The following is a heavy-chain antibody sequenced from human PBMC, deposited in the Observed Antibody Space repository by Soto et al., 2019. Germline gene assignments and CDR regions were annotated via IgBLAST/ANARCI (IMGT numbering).Heavy chain of an antibody. V-gene: IGHV1-18*01. Sequence: QVQLVQSGAEVKKPGASVKVSCKASGYTFTSYGISWVRQAPGQGLEWMGWISAYNGNTNYAQKLKGRVTMTTDTSTSTAYMELRSLRSDDTAVYYCARDVDTAMVQYYYYGMDVWGQGTTVTVSS. CDR1: GYTFTSYG. CDR3: ARDVDTAMVQYYYYGMDV. CDR2: ISAYNGNT. J-gene: IGHJ6*02. D-gene: IGHD5-18*01.